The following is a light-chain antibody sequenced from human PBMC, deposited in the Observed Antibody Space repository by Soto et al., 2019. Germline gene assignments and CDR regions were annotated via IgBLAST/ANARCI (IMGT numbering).Light chain of an antibody. CDR2: EVS. CDR3: LSKTSSSSYV. J-gene: IGLJ1*01. Sequence: QSALTQPASVSGSPGQSITISCTGTTSDVGGYNYVSWYQQHPGKVPKLLIHEVSNRPSGVSNRFSGSKSGNTASPTISGLQAEDEADYYCLSKTSSSSYVFGTGTKVTVL. CDR1: TSDVGGYNY. V-gene: IGLV2-14*01.